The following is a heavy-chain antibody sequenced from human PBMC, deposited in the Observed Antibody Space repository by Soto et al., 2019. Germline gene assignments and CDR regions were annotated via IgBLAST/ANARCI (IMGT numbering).Heavy chain of an antibody. V-gene: IGHV3-48*02. Sequence: GGSLRLSCAASGFTFSSYSMNWVRQAPGKGLEWVSYISSSSSTIYYADSVKGRFTISRDNAKNSLYLQMNSLRDEDTAVYYCARDGVPAAIQPPYNWFDPWGQGTLVTVSS. CDR3: ARDGVPAAIQPPYNWFDP. CDR2: ISSSSSTI. J-gene: IGHJ5*02. CDR1: GFTFSSYS. D-gene: IGHD2-2*01.